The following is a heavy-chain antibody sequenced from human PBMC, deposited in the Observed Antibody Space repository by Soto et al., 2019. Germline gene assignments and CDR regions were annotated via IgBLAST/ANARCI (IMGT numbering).Heavy chain of an antibody. CDR2: MYYSGST. CDR1: GGSISSSSYY. D-gene: IGHD2-15*01. CDR3: ARLAGYYSGDSCLIDY. J-gene: IGHJ4*02. Sequence: QLQLQESGPGLVKPSETLSLTCTVSGGSISSSSYYWGWIRQPPGKGLEWIGSMYYSGSTYYNLSLKSRFTISVDTSKSQFSMKLSSVTAADTAVYLCARLAGYYSGDSCLIDYWGEGTLVT. V-gene: IGHV4-39*01.